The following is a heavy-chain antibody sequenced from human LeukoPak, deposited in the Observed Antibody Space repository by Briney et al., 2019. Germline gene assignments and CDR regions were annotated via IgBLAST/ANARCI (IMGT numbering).Heavy chain of an antibody. D-gene: IGHD3-10*01. CDR3: AKDGPHYYGSGSYYNSYYGMDV. Sequence: GTSLRLFCAGSGFTFSSYGMHWVRQAPGMGLEWVAVISYDGSNKYYADSVMGRFTISRDNSKNTLDLQMNSLRADNTAVYFCAKDGPHYYGSGSYYNSYYGMDVWGQGTTVIVSS. CDR1: GFTFSSYG. CDR2: ISYDGSNK. J-gene: IGHJ6*02. V-gene: IGHV3-30*18.